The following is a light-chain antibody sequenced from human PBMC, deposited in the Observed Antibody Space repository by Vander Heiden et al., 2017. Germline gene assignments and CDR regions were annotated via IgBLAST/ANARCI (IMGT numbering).Light chain of an antibody. CDR2: EVS. CDR1: SSDVGGYKY. CDR3: MSYTSSSTWV. J-gene: IGLJ3*02. Sequence: QSALTQPASVSGSPGQSITISCTGTSSDVGGYKYVSWYQQHPGKAPKVMIYEVSNRPSGDSNRFSGSKSGNTASLTISGLQAEDEADYYCMSYTSSSTWVFGGGTKLTVL. V-gene: IGLV2-14*01.